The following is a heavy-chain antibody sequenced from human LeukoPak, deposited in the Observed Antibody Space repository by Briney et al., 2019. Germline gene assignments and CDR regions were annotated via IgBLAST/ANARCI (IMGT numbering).Heavy chain of an antibody. V-gene: IGHV1-2*02. CDR2: IHPNNGDI. D-gene: IGHD1-14*01. CDR1: GYAFTGDY. J-gene: IGHJ4*02. CDR3: ARSNRDSFDY. Sequence: ASLKVSCEASGYAFTGDYFYWVRQAPGQGLEWVGWIHPNNGDINSAQKFQGRVTMTRDTSISTAYMELNRLTSDDTAVYYCARSNRDSFDYWGQGTLVTVSS.